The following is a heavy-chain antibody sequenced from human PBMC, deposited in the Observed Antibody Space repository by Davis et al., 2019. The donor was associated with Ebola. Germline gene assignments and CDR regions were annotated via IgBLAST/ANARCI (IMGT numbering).Heavy chain of an antibody. CDR1: GGSFSGYY. D-gene: IGHD3-10*01. CDR3: ARVKVPAGRGIWFYYYYGMDV. Sequence: MPSETLSLTCAVYGGSFSGYYWSWIRQPPGKGLEWIGEINHSGSTNYNPSLKGRVTISVDTSKNQFSLKLSSVTAADTAVYYCARVKVPAGRGIWFYYYYGMDVWGQGTTVTVSS. V-gene: IGHV4-34*01. J-gene: IGHJ6*02. CDR2: INHSGST.